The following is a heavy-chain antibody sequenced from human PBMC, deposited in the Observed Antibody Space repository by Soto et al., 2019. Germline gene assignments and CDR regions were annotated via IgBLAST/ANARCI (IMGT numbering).Heavy chain of an antibody. CDR3: ARDQYSSGRARWFDH. Sequence: ASVKVSCKASGYTFTSYYMHWVRQAPGQGLEWMEIINPSGGSTSYAQKFQGRVTMTRDTSTSTVYMELSSLRSEDTAVYYCARDQYSSGRARWFDHWGQGTLVTVSS. D-gene: IGHD6-25*01. CDR1: GYTFTSYY. J-gene: IGHJ5*02. CDR2: INPSGGST. V-gene: IGHV1-46*01.